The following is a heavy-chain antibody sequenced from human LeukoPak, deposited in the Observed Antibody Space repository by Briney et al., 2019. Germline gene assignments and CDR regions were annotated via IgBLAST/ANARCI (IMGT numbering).Heavy chain of an antibody. D-gene: IGHD1-1*01. CDR3: AGVQSQNCYAMDV. CDR1: GYTFTGYY. V-gene: IGHV1-2*06. CDR2: INPNSGGT. Sequence: GASVKVSCKASGYTFTGYYMHWVRQAPGQGLEWMGRINPNSGGTNYAQKFQGRVTMTRDTSISTAYMELSRLRSDDTAVYYCAGVQSQNCYAMDVWGPGTPVTVSS. J-gene: IGHJ6*02.